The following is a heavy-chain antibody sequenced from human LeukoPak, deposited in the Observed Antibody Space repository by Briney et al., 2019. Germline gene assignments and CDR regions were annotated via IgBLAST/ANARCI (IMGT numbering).Heavy chain of an antibody. CDR1: GASISGYC. D-gene: IGHD2/OR15-2a*01. CDR2: IYSSGST. V-gene: IGHV4-4*07. J-gene: IGHJ4*02. Sequence: SETLSLTCTVSGASISGYCWNWIRQPAGKALEWIGRIYSSGSTNYSPSLKSRVTMSVDTSKNQFSLKLNSVTAADTAVYYCAGGSINDFFDSWGQGTVVTVSS. CDR3: AGGSINDFFDS.